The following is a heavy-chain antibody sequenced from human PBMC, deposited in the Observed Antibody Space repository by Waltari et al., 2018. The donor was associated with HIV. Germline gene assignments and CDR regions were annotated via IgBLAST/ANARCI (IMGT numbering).Heavy chain of an antibody. D-gene: IGHD6-25*01. Sequence: EVYLVESGGGLVQPGESLTLSCAASEFTFRDYWMTWVHPGPGKGLEWVANRNQYGTEEFYVDSVKGRFTIYRDNARNSLYLEMTNLRADDTAVYYCARGAASCELWGQGTLVTVSS. V-gene: IGHV3-7*01. CDR3: ARGAASCEL. J-gene: IGHJ4*02. CDR2: RNQYGTEE. CDR1: EFTFRDYW.